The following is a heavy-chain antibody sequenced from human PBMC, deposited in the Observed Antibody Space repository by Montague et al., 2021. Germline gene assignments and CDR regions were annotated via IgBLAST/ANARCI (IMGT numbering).Heavy chain of an antibody. J-gene: IGHJ4*01. Sequence: SETLSLTCSVSGGIVNGYDWSWIRQPPGKGLEWIGYMPSSGSTNYNPSFKSRLAISIDRSRNQFSLELSFVTAADTAIYFCGRDYWGSIDYWGHGILVTVSS. CDR1: GGIVNGYD. CDR2: MPSSGST. CDR3: GRDYWGSIDY. V-gene: IGHV4-59*02. D-gene: IGHD7-27*01.